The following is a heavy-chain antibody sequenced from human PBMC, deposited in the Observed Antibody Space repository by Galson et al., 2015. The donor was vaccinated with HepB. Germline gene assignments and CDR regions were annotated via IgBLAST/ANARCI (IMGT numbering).Heavy chain of an antibody. CDR3: ARDRCDSSNSYLYYHHYGMDI. Sequence: SLRLSCAASGTTFNNYGFHWVRQAPGKGLEWVAVIWYDGSNQLYQDSVKGRFTISRDDSKNTLYLQMDSLRAEDTAVYYCARDRCDSSNSYLYYHHYGMDIWGQGTTVTVSS. CDR1: GTTFNNYG. V-gene: IGHV3-33*08. J-gene: IGHJ6*02. D-gene: IGHD6-13*01. CDR2: IWYDGSNQ.